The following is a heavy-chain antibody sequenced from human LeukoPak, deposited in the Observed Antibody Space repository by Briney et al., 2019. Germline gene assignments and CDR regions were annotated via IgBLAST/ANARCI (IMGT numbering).Heavy chain of an antibody. V-gene: IGHV4-59*08. CDR1: GGSISSYY. D-gene: IGHD2-2*01. CDR2: IYYSGST. Sequence: SETLSLTCTVSGGSISSYYWSWIRQPPGKGLEWIGYIYYSGSTNYNPSLKSRVTISVDTSKNQFSLKLSSVTAADTAVYYCARXXXXYHPPIFDYWGQGTLVTVXS. J-gene: IGHJ4*02. CDR3: ARXXXXYHPPIFDY.